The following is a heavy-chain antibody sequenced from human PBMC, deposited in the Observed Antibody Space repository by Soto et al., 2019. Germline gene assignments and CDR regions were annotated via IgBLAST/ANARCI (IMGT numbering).Heavy chain of an antibody. J-gene: IGHJ4*02. CDR3: ARYRASILWFGELSGLQAY. CDR1: GFTFSSYW. Sequence: GGSLRLSCAASGFTFSSYWMSLVRQAPGKGLEWVANIKQDGSEKYYVDSVKGRFTISRGNAKNSLYRQRNSLRAGDTAGYYWARYRASILWFGELSGLQAYWGQGTFVTVSS. CDR2: IKQDGSEK. V-gene: IGHV3-7*03. D-gene: IGHD3-10*01.